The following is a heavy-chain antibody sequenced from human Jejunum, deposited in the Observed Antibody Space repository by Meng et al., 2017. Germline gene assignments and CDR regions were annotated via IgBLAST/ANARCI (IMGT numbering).Heavy chain of an antibody. Sequence: QLQLQESGSGLVKPSQTLSLTCVVSGGSMSSSYYFWGWIRQPPGKGLEWIGYIFNSGSTHFNPSLKSRVTISMDSSKNQFSLNLTSVTAGDTAVYYCARGAGDRFDFWGRGTLVTVSS. J-gene: IGHJ4*02. V-gene: IGHV4-30-2*01. CDR2: IFNSGST. CDR3: ARGAGDRFDF. D-gene: IGHD4-17*01. CDR1: GGSMSSSYYF.